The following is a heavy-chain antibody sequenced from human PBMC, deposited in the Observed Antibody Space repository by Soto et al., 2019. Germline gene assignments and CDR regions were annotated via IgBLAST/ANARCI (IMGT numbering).Heavy chain of an antibody. CDR2: TYYRSKWYN. V-gene: IGHV6-1*01. Sequence: SQTLSLTCAISGDSVSSNSAAWNWIRQSPSRGLEWLGRTYYRSKWYNDYAVSVKSRITINPDTSKNQFSLQLNSVTPEDTVVYYCARDNVAVAGTPLDYYYYMDVWGKGTTVTVSS. CDR3: ARDNVAVAGTPLDYYYYMDV. D-gene: IGHD6-19*01. CDR1: GDSVSSNSAA. J-gene: IGHJ6*03.